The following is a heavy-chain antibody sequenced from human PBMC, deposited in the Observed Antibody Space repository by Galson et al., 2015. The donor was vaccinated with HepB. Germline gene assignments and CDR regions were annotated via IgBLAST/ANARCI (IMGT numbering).Heavy chain of an antibody. CDR3: ARAGPIVVVPAATKGPYYYYYMDV. V-gene: IGHV3-13*05. CDR2: IGTAGDP. Sequence: SLRLSCAASGFTFSSYDMHWVRQATGKGLEWVSAIGTAGDPYYPGSVKGRFTISRENAKNSLYLQMNSLRAGDTAVYYCARAGPIVVVPAATKGPYYYYYMDVWGKGTTVTVSS. J-gene: IGHJ6*03. D-gene: IGHD2-2*01. CDR1: GFTFSSYD.